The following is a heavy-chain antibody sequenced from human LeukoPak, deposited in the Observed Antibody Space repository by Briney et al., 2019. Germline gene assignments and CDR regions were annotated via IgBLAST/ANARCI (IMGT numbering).Heavy chain of an antibody. D-gene: IGHD5-12*01. Sequence: ASVKVSCKASGYTFTGYYVHWVRQAPGQGLEWMGWINPNSGGTNYAQKFQGRVTMTRDTSISTAYMELSRLRSDDTAVYYCARGGLRSTESGGYWGQGTLVTVSS. CDR3: ARGGLRSTESGGY. V-gene: IGHV1-2*02. CDR2: INPNSGGT. J-gene: IGHJ4*02. CDR1: GYTFTGYY.